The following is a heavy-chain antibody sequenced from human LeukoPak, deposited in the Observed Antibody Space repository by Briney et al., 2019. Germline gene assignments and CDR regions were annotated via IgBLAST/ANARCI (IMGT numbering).Heavy chain of an antibody. CDR3: ARHAGADSGSWYYFDY. CDR1: GGSISSYY. CDR2: IYYSGST. D-gene: IGHD6-13*01. Sequence: KASETLSLTCTVSGGSISSYYWSWIRQPPGKGLEWIGYIYYSGSTNYNPSLKSRVTISVDTSKNQFSLKLSSVTAADTAVYYCARHAGADSGSWYYFDYWGQGILVTVSS. J-gene: IGHJ4*02. V-gene: IGHV4-59*08.